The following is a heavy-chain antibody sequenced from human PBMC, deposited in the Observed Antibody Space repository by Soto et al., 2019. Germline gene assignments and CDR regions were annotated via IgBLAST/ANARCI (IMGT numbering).Heavy chain of an antibody. V-gene: IGHV1-69*13. CDR3: ARYALRGMVRGVIITIFDY. CDR1: GGTFSSYA. CDR2: IIPSFGTA. D-gene: IGHD3-10*01. J-gene: IGHJ4*02. Sequence: GASETLSQASVKVSCKASGGTFSSYAISWVRQAPGQGLEWMGGIIPSFGTANYAQKFQGRVTITADESTGTAYMELSSLRSGDTAVYYCARYALRGMVRGVIITIFDYWGQGTLVTVSS.